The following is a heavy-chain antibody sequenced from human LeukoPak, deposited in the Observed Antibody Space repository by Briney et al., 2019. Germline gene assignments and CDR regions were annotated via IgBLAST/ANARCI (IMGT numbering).Heavy chain of an antibody. CDR2: MNPNSGNT. CDR3: ARRALRAFDI. V-gene: IGHV1-8*01. J-gene: IGHJ3*02. CDR1: GYSFTSYD. Sequence: ASVKVSCKASGYSFTSYDINWVRQATGQGLEWMGWMNPNSGNTGHVQKLQGRVTMTTDTSISTAYMELSSLTSEDTAVYYCARRALRAFDIWGQGTMVTVSS.